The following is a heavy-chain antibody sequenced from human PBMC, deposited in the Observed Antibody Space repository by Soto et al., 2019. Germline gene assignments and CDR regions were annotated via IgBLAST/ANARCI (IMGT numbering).Heavy chain of an antibody. CDR3: ARDLRYSGYDYNWFDP. CDR1: GGSISSYY. V-gene: IGHV4-59*01. Sequence: ETLSLSCPGSGGSISSYYWSWIRQPPGKGLEWIGYIYYSGSTNYNPSLKSRVTISVDTSKNQFSLKLSSVTAADTAVYYCARDLRYSGYDYNWFDPWGQGTLVTVYS. J-gene: IGHJ5*02. CDR2: IYYSGST. D-gene: IGHD5-12*01.